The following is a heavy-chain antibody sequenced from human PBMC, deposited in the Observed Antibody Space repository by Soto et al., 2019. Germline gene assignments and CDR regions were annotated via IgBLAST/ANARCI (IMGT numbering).Heavy chain of an antibody. CDR1: GFTFSSYS. CDR3: ARGKGMDV. J-gene: IGHJ6*02. V-gene: IGHV3-21*01. Sequence: EVQLVESGGGLVKPGGSLRLSCAASGFTFSSYSMNWFRQAPGKGLEWASSISGCSRYIYYADSVKGRFTISRDNAKNSLYLQMNSLRAEDTAVYYCARGKGMDVWGQGTTVTVSS. CDR2: ISGCSRYI.